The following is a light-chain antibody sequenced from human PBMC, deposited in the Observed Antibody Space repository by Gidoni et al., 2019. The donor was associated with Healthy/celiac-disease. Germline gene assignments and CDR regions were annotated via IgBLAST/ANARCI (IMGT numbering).Light chain of an antibody. J-gene: IGKJ4*01. CDR1: QSVSSN. CDR2: GAS. Sequence: EIVMTQSPATLSVSPGERATLSCRASQSVSSNLAWYQQKPGQAPRLLTYGASTRPTGIPARFSGSGSRTEFTLTISSLQSEDFAVYYCQQYNNWLTFGGGTKVEIK. CDR3: QQYNNWLT. V-gene: IGKV3-15*01.